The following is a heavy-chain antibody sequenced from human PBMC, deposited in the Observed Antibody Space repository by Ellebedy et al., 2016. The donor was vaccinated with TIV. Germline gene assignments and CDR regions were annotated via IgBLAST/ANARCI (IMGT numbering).Heavy chain of an antibody. V-gene: IGHV3-7*01. CDR1: GFSFRSYW. J-gene: IGHJ5*02. D-gene: IGHD4-17*01. CDR3: ARRGSYGDYAVQINSWFDT. Sequence: PGGSLRLSCAASGFSFRSYWMGWVRQAPGKGLEWVANIYQDGGVQYYVDSVKGRFTISRANSDNSLFLHINRLRAEDTAVYFCARRGSYGDYAVQINSWFDTWGRGTLVAVSS. CDR2: IYQDGGVQ.